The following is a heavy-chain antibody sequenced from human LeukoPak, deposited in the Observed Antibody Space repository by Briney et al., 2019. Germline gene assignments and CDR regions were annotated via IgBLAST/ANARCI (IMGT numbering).Heavy chain of an antibody. V-gene: IGHV3-66*02. J-gene: IGHJ5*02. D-gene: IGHD3-10*01. CDR3: VNSGFDP. Sequence: PGGSLRLSCAASDFTVSSNYMNWVRQAPGKGLEWVSVIYSGGRTYYADSVKGRFTISRDNSKNTLYLQMNSLRVEDTALYYCVNSGFDPWGQGTLVTVSS. CDR2: IYSGGRT. CDR1: DFTVSSNY.